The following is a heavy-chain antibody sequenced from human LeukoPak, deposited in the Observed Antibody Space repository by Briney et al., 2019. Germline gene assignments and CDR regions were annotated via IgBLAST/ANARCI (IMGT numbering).Heavy chain of an antibody. J-gene: IGHJ4*02. CDR2: INHSGST. CDR3: ATRGGYCSGGSCYHFDY. CDR1: GGSFSGYY. V-gene: IGHV4-34*01. D-gene: IGHD2-15*01. Sequence: SETLSLTCAVYGGSFSGYYWSWIRQPPGKGLEWIGEINHSGSTNYNPSLKSRVTLSVDTSKNQFSLKLSSVTAADTAVYYWATRGGYCSGGSCYHFDYWGQGTLVTVSS.